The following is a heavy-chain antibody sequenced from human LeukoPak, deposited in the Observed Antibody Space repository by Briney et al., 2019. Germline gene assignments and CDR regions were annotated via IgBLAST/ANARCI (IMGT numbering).Heavy chain of an antibody. CDR3: ARGTVTTSRPFDY. J-gene: IGHJ4*02. V-gene: IGHV4-61*01. D-gene: IGHD4-17*01. Sequence: SETLSLTCTVSGGSVSSGSYYWSWIRQPPGKGLEWIGYIYYSGSTNYNPSLKSRVTISVDTSKNQFSLKLSSVTAADTAVYYCARGTVTTSRPFDYWGQGTLVTVSS. CDR1: GGSVSSGSYY. CDR2: IYYSGST.